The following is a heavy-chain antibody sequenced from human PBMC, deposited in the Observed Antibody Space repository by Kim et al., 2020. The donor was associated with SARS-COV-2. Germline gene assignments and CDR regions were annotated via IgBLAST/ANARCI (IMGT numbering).Heavy chain of an antibody. D-gene: IGHD5-18*01. Sequence: GGSLRLSCAASGFTFSSYEMNWVRQAPGKGLEWVSYISSSGSTIYYADSVKGRFTISRDNAKNSLYLQMNSLRAEDTAVYYCATTVDTAMDDYWGQGTLVTVSS. CDR3: ATTVDTAMDDY. J-gene: IGHJ4*02. CDR2: ISSSGSTI. CDR1: GFTFSSYE. V-gene: IGHV3-48*03.